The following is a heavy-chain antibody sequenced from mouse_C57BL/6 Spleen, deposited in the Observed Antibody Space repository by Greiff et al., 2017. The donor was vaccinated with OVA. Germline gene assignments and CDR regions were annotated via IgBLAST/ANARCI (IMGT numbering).Heavy chain of an antibody. CDR3: ARYSNYHAMDY. D-gene: IGHD2-5*01. J-gene: IGHJ4*01. CDR2: IDPSDSSP. Sequence: QVQLQQPGAELVMPGASVKLSCKASGYTFTSYWMHWVKQRPGQGLAWIGEIDPSDSSPNYNQKFKGKSTLTVDKSSSTAYMQLSSLTSEDSAVYYCARYSNYHAMDYWGQGTSGTVSS. V-gene: IGHV1-69*01. CDR1: GYTFTSYW.